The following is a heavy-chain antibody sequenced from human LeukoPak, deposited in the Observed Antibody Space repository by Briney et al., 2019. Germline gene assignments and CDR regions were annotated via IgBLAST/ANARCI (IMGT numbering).Heavy chain of an antibody. CDR1: GFTFSSYA. Sequence: GGSLRLSCAAPGFTFSSYAMSWVRQAPGKGLEWVSAISGSGGSTYYADSVKGRFTISRDNSKNTLYLQMNSLRAEDTTVYYCAKDVLVRGYSGYDWDYWGQGTLVTVSS. CDR2: ISGSGGST. D-gene: IGHD5-12*01. CDR3: AKDVLVRGYSGYDWDY. V-gene: IGHV3-23*01. J-gene: IGHJ4*02.